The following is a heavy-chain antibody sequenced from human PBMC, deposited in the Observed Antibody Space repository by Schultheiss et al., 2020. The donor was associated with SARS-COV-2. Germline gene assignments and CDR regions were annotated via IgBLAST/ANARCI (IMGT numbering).Heavy chain of an antibody. Sequence: ASVKVSCKASGYTFTGDYMHWVRQAPGQGLEWMGWINPNSGGTNYAQKFQGRVTMTRATSINTDYMELPSLRSDDTAVYYCARESGTTVVSPGYYYYGLDVWGRGSTGTVAS. CDR3: ARESGTTVVSPGYYYYGLDV. J-gene: IGHJ6*01. V-gene: IGHV1-2*02. D-gene: IGHD2/OR15-2a*01. CDR2: INPNSGGT. CDR1: GYTFTGDY.